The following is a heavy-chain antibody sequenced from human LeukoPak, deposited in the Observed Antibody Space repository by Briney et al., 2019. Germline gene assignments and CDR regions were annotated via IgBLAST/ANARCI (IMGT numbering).Heavy chain of an antibody. D-gene: IGHD3-22*01. CDR2: IYHSGST. CDR1: GGSISSSSYY. CDR3: ARAGHYDSSGYAPGWFDP. V-gene: IGHV4-39*07. J-gene: IGHJ5*02. Sequence: PSETLSLTCTVSGGSISSSSYYWGWIRQPPGKGLEWIGSIYHSGSTYYNPSLKSRVTISVDTSKNQFSLKLSSVTAADTAVYYCARAGHYDSSGYAPGWFDPWGQGTLVTVSS.